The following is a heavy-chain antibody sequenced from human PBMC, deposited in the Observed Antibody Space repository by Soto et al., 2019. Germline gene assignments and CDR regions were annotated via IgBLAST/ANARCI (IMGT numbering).Heavy chain of an antibody. CDR2: IYYSGST. CDR1: GGSISSYY. CDR3: ARSDSSGWYRGNWFDP. V-gene: IGHV4-59*01. D-gene: IGHD6-19*01. Sequence: QVQLQESGPGLVKPSETLSLTCTVSGGSISSYYWSWIRQPPGKGLEWIGYIYYSGSTNYNPSLKRRVPISVDTSKNHCSLKLSSVTAADTAVYYCARSDSSGWYRGNWFDPWGQGTLVTVSS. J-gene: IGHJ5*02.